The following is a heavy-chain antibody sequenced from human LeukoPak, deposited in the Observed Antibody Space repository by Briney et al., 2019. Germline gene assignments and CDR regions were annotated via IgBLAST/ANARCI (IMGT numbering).Heavy chain of an antibody. Sequence: GGSLRLSCAASGFTFNYAWMNWVSQAPGKGLEWVSAISGSGGSTYYADSVKGRFTISRDNSKNTLYLQMNSLRAEDTAVYYCAKDQKFHPGPYHFDYWGQGTLVTVSS. CDR1: GFTFNYAW. V-gene: IGHV3-23*01. J-gene: IGHJ4*02. CDR2: ISGSGGST. CDR3: AKDQKFHPGPYHFDY.